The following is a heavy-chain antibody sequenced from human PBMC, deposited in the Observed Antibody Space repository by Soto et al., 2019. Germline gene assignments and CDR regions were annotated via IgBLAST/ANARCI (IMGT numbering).Heavy chain of an antibody. V-gene: IGHV2-5*02. D-gene: IGHD2-2*01. CDR1: GFSLSTTGVG. CDR3: AHRLGYCSSTTCYASGNYFDY. J-gene: IGHJ4*02. Sequence: QITLKESGPTLVNPTQPLTLTCTFSGFSLSTTGVGVGWIRQPPGKALEWLGIIYWDDDKRLSPSLKSRLTITKDTSKNQVVLTMTNMDPVDTATYYCAHRLGYCSSTTCYASGNYFDYWGQGTLVTVSS. CDR2: IYWDDDK.